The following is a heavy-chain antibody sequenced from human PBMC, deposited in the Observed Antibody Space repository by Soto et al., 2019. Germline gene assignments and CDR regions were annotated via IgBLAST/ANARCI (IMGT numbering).Heavy chain of an antibody. CDR1: GFTFSSYA. CDR3: ARSISTSPNWFDP. J-gene: IGHJ5*02. D-gene: IGHD2-2*01. V-gene: IGHV3-30-3*01. Sequence: QVQLVESGGGVVQPGRSLRLSCAASGFTFSSYAMHWVRQAPGKGLEWVAVISYDGSNKYYADSVKGRFTISRDNSKNTLYLQMNSLRAEDTAVYYCARSISTSPNWFDPWGQGTLVTVSS. CDR2: ISYDGSNK.